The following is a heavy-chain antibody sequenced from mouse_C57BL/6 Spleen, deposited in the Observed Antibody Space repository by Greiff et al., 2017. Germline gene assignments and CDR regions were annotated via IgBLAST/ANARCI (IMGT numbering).Heavy chain of an antibody. J-gene: IGHJ3*01. D-gene: IGHD2-4*01. CDR2: IWRGGST. CDR1: GFSLTSYG. V-gene: IGHV2-5*01. Sequence: QVQLQQSGPGLVQPSQSLSITCTVSGFSLTSYGVHWVRQSPGKGLEWLGVIWRGGSTDYNAAFMSRLSITKDNSKSKVFFKMNSLHADDTAIYYGARPYYDYDGAWFAYWGQGTLVTVSA. CDR3: ARPYYDYDGAWFAY.